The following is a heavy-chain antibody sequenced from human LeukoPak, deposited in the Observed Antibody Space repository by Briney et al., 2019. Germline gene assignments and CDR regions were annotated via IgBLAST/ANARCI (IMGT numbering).Heavy chain of an antibody. Sequence: GGSLRLSCAASGSTLGNYGMDWVRQDPGKGMGWVAFTSFYGSKTYYADSVKGRFAISRYNSMNTVYLQMNSLSAEDTAVYYCAKDRGSDSYGIDVWGQGTTVTVS. CDR2: TSFYGSKT. J-gene: IGHJ6*02. D-gene: IGHD3-10*01. CDR1: GSTLGNYG. V-gene: IGHV3-30*18. CDR3: AKDRGSDSYGIDV.